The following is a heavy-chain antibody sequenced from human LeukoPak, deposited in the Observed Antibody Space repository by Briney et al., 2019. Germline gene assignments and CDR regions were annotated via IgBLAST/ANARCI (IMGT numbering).Heavy chain of an antibody. Sequence: PSETLSLTCTVSGGSISSYYWSWLRQPPGKGLEWIGYIYYSGSTNYNPSLKSRATISVDSSKNQFSLQLSSVTAADTAVYYCARHMGLGYSYGYPYFDYWGQGTLVTVSS. V-gene: IGHV4-59*08. CDR1: GGSISSYY. D-gene: IGHD5-18*01. CDR3: ARHMGLGYSYGYPYFDY. CDR2: IYYSGST. J-gene: IGHJ4*02.